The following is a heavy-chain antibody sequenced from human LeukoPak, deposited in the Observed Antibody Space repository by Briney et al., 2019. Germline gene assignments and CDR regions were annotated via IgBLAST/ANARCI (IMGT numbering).Heavy chain of an antibody. CDR3: ASIGYCSGGSCYSDYYFDY. Sequence: ASVKVSCKASGYTFTSYYMHWVRQAPGQGLEWMGIINPSGGSTSYAQKFQGRVTMTRDTSTSTVYMELSSLRSEDTAVYYCASIGYCSGGSCYSDYYFDYWGQGTLVTVSS. D-gene: IGHD2-15*01. CDR2: INPSGGST. J-gene: IGHJ4*02. CDR1: GYTFTSYY. V-gene: IGHV1-46*01.